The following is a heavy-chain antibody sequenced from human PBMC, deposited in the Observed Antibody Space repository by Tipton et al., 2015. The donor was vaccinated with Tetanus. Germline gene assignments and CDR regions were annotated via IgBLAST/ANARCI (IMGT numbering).Heavy chain of an antibody. Sequence: SLRLSCAASGFTFDDHAMHWVRQAPGKGLEWVARINTDGRRTHYADSVKGRFTISRDSAKNTLYLQMNSLRPDDTSIYYCARRSLTNYGLDVWGQGTTVTVSS. V-gene: IGHV3-74*01. D-gene: IGHD1/OR15-1a*01. J-gene: IGHJ6*02. CDR3: ARRSLTNYGLDV. CDR1: GFTFDDHA. CDR2: INTDGRRT.